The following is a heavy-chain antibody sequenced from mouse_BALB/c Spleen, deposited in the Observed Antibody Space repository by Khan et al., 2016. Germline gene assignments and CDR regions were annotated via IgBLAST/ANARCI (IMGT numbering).Heavy chain of an antibody. J-gene: IGHJ4*01. CDR1: GYSFTRYW. D-gene: IGHD2-1*01. CDR3: TRSAYGNHPYYAVDY. V-gene: IGHV1-61*01. CDR2: IHPSDSES. Sequence: VQLQESGTELVRPGASVKLSCKASGYSFTRYWMNWVKQRPGQGLEWIGMIHPSDSESRLNQKFKDKATLTVDNSSSIAYMQLSSPTSEDSAVYYCTRSAYGNHPYYAVDYWGQGTSVTVSS.